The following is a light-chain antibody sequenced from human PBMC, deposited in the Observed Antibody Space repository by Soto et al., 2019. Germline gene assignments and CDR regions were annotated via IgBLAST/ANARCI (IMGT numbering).Light chain of an antibody. CDR2: DVS. Sequence: QSVLTQPASVSGSPGQSFTISCTGTSSDVGAYNHVSWYQQHPGKAPRLIIYDVSNRPSGISNRFSGSKSGNTASLTISGLQAEDEADYYCSSYTTTRMLFGGGTKLT. CDR3: SSYTTTRML. CDR1: SSDVGAYNH. V-gene: IGLV2-14*01. J-gene: IGLJ2*01.